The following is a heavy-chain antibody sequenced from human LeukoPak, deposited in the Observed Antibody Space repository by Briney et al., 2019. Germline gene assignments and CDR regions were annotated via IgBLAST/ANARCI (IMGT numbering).Heavy chain of an antibody. CDR1: GGSISSYY. Sequence: SETLSLTCTVSGGSISSYYWSWIRQPPGKGLEWIGYIYTSGSTNYNPSLKSRVTISVDMSKIQFSLKLSSVTAADTAVYYCARGYSSSYKTIYYFDYWGQGTLVTVSS. CDR2: IYTSGST. V-gene: IGHV4-4*09. J-gene: IGHJ4*02. CDR3: ARGYSSSYKTIYYFDY. D-gene: IGHD6-6*01.